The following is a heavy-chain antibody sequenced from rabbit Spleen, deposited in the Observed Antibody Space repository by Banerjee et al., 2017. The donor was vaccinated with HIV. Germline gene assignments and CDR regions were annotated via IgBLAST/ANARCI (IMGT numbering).Heavy chain of an antibody. D-gene: IGHD4-1*01. CDR2: IHTIHGGT. CDR3: ARETSSGWGLTRLDR. CDR1: GFDFSSGYD. V-gene: IGHV1S40*01. Sequence: QSLEESGGDLVKPGASLTLTCTVSGFDFSSGYDMCWIRQAPGKGLEWIACIHTIHGGTYYASWAKGRFTISKTSSTTVTLQMTSLTAADTATYFCARETSSGWGLTRLDRGGQGTLVTVS. J-gene: IGHJ3*01.